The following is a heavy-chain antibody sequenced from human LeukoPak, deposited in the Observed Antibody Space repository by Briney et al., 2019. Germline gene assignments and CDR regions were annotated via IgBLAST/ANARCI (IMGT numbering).Heavy chain of an antibody. J-gene: IGHJ3*02. Sequence: GGSLRLPCRASGFPYSSHWVLWVREAPGEGRVGVSRINCGGRNTTYAHPVKGRFTISRDNAKNTLYPKMQTQSAEDSAVLHCARSKSWYSTDAFEIWGQRTSVTVSS. D-gene: IGHD2-15*01. CDR3: ARSKSWYSTDAFEI. V-gene: IGHV3-74*03. CDR2: INCGGRNT. CDR1: GFPYSSHW.